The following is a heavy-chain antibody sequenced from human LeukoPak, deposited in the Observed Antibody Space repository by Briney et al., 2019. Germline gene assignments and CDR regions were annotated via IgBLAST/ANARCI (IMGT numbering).Heavy chain of an antibody. Sequence: SQTLSLTCAISGDSVSSNSAAWNWIRQSPSRGLEWLGRTYYRSKWYNDYAVSVKSRITISPDTSKNQFSLQLNSVTPEDTAVYYCARSSKGWLLFNNWFDPWGQGTLVTVSS. CDR2: TYYRSKWYN. D-gene: IGHD3-3*01. CDR3: ARSSKGWLLFNNWFDP. J-gene: IGHJ5*02. CDR1: GDSVSSNSAA. V-gene: IGHV6-1*01.